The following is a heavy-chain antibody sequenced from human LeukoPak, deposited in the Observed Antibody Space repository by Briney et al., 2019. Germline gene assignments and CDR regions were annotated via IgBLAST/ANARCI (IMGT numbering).Heavy chain of an antibody. CDR2: IYHSGST. Sequence: NPSETLSLTCAVSGGSISSSNWWSWVRQPPGKGLEWIGEIYHSGSTNYNPSLKSRVTISVDKSKNQFSLKLSSVTAADTAVYYCARDSQYSSSWYYFDYWGQGTLVTVSS. CDR1: GGSISSSNW. CDR3: ARDSQYSSSWYYFDY. J-gene: IGHJ4*02. V-gene: IGHV4-4*02. D-gene: IGHD6-13*01.